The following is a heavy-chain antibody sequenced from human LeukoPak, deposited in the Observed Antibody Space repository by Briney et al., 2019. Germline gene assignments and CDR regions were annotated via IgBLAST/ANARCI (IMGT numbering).Heavy chain of an antibody. CDR1: GFTFSPYA. V-gene: IGHV3-23*01. CDR2: ISGSGGST. J-gene: IGHJ4*02. CDR3: AKHFYDSSGYYALYDL. D-gene: IGHD3-22*01. Sequence: PGGSLRLSCAASGFTFSPYAMSWVRQAPGKGLEWVSGISGSGGSTYYGDSVKGRFTISRDNSKNTLYLQMNGLRAEDTAVYYCAKHFYDSSGYYALYDLWGQGTLVTVSS.